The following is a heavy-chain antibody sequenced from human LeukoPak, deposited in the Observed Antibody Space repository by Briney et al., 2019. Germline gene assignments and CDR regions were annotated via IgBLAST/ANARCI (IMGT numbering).Heavy chain of an antibody. Sequence: GGSLRLSCAASGFTFSNYAIHWVRQAPGKGLEWVAFIRYDGSNKYYADSVKGRFTISRDNSKNTLYLQMNSLRAEDTAVYYCAKDGGYSSGWYGDYWGQGTLVTVSS. V-gene: IGHV3-30*02. CDR3: AKDGGYSSGWYGDY. J-gene: IGHJ4*02. CDR1: GFTFSNYA. D-gene: IGHD6-19*01. CDR2: IRYDGSNK.